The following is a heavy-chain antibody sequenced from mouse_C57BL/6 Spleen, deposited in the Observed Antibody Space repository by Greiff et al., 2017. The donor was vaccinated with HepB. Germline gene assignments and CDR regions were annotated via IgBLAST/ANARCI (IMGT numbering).Heavy chain of an antibody. V-gene: IGHV1-59*01. J-gene: IGHJ3*01. D-gene: IGHD1-1*02. CDR2: IDPSDSYT. CDR1: GYTFTSYW. CDR3: ARERRAYGPWFAY. Sequence: VQLQQSGAELVRPGTSVKLSCKASGYTFTSYWMHWVKQRPGQGLEWIGVIDPSDSYTNYNQKFKGKATLTVDTSSSTAYMQLSSLTSEDSAVYYCARERRAYGPWFAYWGQGTLVTVSA.